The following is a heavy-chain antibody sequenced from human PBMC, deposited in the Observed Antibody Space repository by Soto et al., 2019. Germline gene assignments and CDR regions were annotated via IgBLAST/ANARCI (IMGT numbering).Heavy chain of an antibody. D-gene: IGHD2-2*01. J-gene: IGHJ6*02. Sequence: QLVQSGAEVKKPGESLRISCKGSGYNFTSYWITWVRQVPGKGLEWMGRIDPSDSYTDYNPSFQGHVTISADKSINTAYVQWSSLKASDTAMCYCARHQVPSKHYGMDVWGQGTTVTVSS. V-gene: IGHV5-10-1*01. CDR1: GYNFTSYW. CDR3: ARHQVPSKHYGMDV. CDR2: IDPSDSYT.